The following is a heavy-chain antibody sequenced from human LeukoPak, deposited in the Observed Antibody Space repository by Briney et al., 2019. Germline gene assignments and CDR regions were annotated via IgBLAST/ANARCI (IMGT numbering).Heavy chain of an antibody. D-gene: IGHD3-3*01. J-gene: IGHJ5*02. CDR1: GFTFSSHW. CDR3: ARLLTIVGFDP. V-gene: IGHV3-7*01. Sequence: GGSLRLYCAASGFTFSSHWMSWVGQGPGKGLEWVANIKREGSEKYFVDSVKGRLTISRDNAKNSLYLQINSLRAEDTAVYYCARLLTIVGFDPWGQGTLVTVSS. CDR2: IKREGSEK.